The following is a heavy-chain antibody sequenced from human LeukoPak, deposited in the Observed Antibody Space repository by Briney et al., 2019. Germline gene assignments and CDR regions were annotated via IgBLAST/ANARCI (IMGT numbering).Heavy chain of an antibody. Sequence: GGSLRLSCAASGFTFSSYAMSWVRQAPGKGLEWVSGISGSGGSTYYADSVKGRFTISRDNSKNTLYLQMNSLRAEDTAVYYCAKIIGRMVRGVGYNWFDPWGQGTLVTVSS. CDR3: AKIIGRMVRGVGYNWFDP. CDR2: ISGSGGST. D-gene: IGHD3-10*01. V-gene: IGHV3-23*01. J-gene: IGHJ5*02. CDR1: GFTFSSYA.